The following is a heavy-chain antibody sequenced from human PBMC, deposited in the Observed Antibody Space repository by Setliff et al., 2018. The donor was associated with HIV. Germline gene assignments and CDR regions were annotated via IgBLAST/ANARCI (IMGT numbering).Heavy chain of an antibody. D-gene: IGHD2-2*01. V-gene: IGHV1-8*01. J-gene: IGHJ4*02. Sequence: ASVKVSCTASGYNFTSHDINWVRQAPGQGLEWMGWMNPKSGNTGYARKFQGRVTMTRKTSISTAYMELRSLRSDDTAVYYCARGYCSSTSCYGIYYFDNWGQGTPVTV. CDR1: GYNFTSHD. CDR2: MNPKSGNT. CDR3: ARGYCSSTSCYGIYYFDN.